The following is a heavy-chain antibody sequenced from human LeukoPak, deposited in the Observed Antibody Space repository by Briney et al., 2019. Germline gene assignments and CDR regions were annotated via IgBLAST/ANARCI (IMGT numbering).Heavy chain of an antibody. CDR2: LRYDGTTK. D-gene: IGHD2-15*01. CDR3: AKSSLVVPATADY. Sequence: GGSLRLSCAASGFSLTSNGMHWVRQAPGKGLDWVAYLRYDGTTKYYADSLKGRFTISRDNSKNTLYLQMNSLRPEDTAVYYCAKSSLVVPATADYWGQGTLVTVSS. J-gene: IGHJ4*02. CDR1: GFSLTSNG. V-gene: IGHV3-30*02.